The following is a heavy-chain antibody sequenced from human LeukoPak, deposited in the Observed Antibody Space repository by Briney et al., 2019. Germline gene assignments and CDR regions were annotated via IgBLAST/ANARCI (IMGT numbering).Heavy chain of an antibody. V-gene: IGHV4-39*07. Sequence: SETLSLTCTVSGGSISSSSYYWGWIRQPPGKGLEWIGSIYYSGSTYYNPSLKSRVTISVDTSKNQFSLKLSSVTAADTAVYYCARVVGANDAFDIWGQGTMVTVSS. CDR1: GGSISSSSYY. D-gene: IGHD1-26*01. CDR3: ARVVGANDAFDI. J-gene: IGHJ3*02. CDR2: IYYSGST.